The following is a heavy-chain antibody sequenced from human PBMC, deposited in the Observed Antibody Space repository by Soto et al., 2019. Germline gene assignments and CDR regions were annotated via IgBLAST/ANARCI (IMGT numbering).Heavy chain of an antibody. CDR2: IKSKTDGGTT. CDR1: GFTFSNVW. V-gene: IGHV3-15*01. CDR3: ATESSGSAD. J-gene: IGHJ1*01. Sequence: EVQLVESGGGLEKPGGSLRLSCVASGFTFSNVWMSWVRQFPGRGLEWVGRIKSKTDGGTTYYAAPVKGRFTISRDDSTNTLFLQMDSLKAEDTAVYYCATESSGSADWGQGTLVTVSS. D-gene: IGHD2-15*01.